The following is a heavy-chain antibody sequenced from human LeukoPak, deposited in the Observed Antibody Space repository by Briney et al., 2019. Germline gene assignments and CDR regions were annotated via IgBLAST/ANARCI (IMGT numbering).Heavy chain of an antibody. V-gene: IGHV4-59*01. CDR2: IYYTGTT. Sequence: SETLSLTCSVSGGSISIYYWTWIRQIPGKGLEWIGYIYYTGTTNYNPLFESRATISVDTSKNQFSLKLRSVTAADTAVYYCARVTGYTIEDYFDYWGQGTLVTVSS. D-gene: IGHD3-9*01. CDR1: GGSISIYY. CDR3: ARVTGYTIEDYFDY. J-gene: IGHJ4*02.